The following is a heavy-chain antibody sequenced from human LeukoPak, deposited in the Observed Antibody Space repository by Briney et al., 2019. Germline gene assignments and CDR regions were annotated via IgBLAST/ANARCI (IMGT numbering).Heavy chain of an antibody. D-gene: IGHD6-6*01. CDR2: VDTDGGNT. Sequence: QPGGSLRLSCAASGLTLSTYWIHWVRQAPGKGLVWVSRVDTDGGNTAYADSVKGRFTISRDNAKDTVYLQMSSLRGDDTAVYFCASRSRGAARPFDYWGQGTLVTASS. V-gene: IGHV3-74*01. CDR3: ASRSRGAARPFDY. J-gene: IGHJ4*02. CDR1: GLTLSTYW.